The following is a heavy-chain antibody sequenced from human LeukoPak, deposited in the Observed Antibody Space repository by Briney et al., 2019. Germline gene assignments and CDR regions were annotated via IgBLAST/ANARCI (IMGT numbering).Heavy chain of an antibody. CDR2: INHSGST. D-gene: IGHD2-15*01. CDR1: GGSFSGYY. CDR3: ARECSGGSCLDY. J-gene: IGHJ4*02. Sequence: PSETLSLTCAVYGGSFSGYYWSWIRQPPGKGLEWIGEINHSGSTNYNPPLKSRVTISVDTSKNQFSLKLSSVTAADTAVYYCARECSGGSCLDYWGQGTLVTVSS. V-gene: IGHV4-34*01.